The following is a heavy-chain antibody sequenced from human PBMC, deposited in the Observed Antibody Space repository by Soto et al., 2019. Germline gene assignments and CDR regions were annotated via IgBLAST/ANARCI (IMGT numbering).Heavy chain of an antibody. V-gene: IGHV1-18*01. J-gene: IGHJ4*02. CDR1: GYTFTSYG. CDR3: ARHGSGWDY. CDR2: ISGYDGRT. D-gene: IGHD6-19*01. Sequence: ASVKVSCKTSGYTFTSYGISWVRQAPGQGLEWLGWISGYDGRTNLAQKVQDRVTMTTDTSTSTVYMELRSLRSDDTAVYYCARHGSGWDYWGQGTLVTVSS.